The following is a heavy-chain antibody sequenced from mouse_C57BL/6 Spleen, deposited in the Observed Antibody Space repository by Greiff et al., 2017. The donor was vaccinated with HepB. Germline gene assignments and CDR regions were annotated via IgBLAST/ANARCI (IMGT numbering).Heavy chain of an antibody. Sequence: VKLQESGAELVMPGASVKLSCKASGYTFTSYWMHWVKQRPGQGLEWIGEIDPSDSYTNYNQKFKGKSTLTVDKSSSTAYMQLSSLTSEDSAVYYCARRDGYRYAMDYWGQGTSVTVSS. CDR3: ARRDGYRYAMDY. J-gene: IGHJ4*01. CDR2: IDPSDSYT. V-gene: IGHV1-69*01. D-gene: IGHD2-3*01. CDR1: GYTFTSYW.